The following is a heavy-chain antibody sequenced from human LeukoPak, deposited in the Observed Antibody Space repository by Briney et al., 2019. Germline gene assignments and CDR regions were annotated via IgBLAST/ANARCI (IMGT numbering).Heavy chain of an antibody. CDR3: AEVLYSYDSSGLGWFDP. CDR1: GGSVSSGDYY. J-gene: IGHJ5*02. V-gene: IGHV4-30-4*08. Sequence: SETLYLTCTVSGGSVSSGDYYWSWIRQPPGKGLEWIGYIYYSGSTYYNPSLKNRVTISVDTSKNQFSLKLSSVTAADTAVYYCAEVLYSYDSSGLGWFDPWGQGTLVTVSS. D-gene: IGHD3-22*01. CDR2: IYYSGST.